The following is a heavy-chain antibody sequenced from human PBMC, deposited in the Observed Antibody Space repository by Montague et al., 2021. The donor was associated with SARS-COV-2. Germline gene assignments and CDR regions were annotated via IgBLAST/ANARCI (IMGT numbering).Heavy chain of an antibody. D-gene: IGHD7-27*01. J-gene: IGHJ5*02. CDR2: INHERNS. CDR3: AKGSHIYETRGLRTGWFDP. V-gene: IGHV4-34*01. Sequence: SETLSLTCGVHGGPFSGYYWTWIRQSPGKGLEWIGEINHERNSRYNPSLKSRVTMSIDTSNKQFSPRLSSVTAADTAVYFCAKGSHIYETRGLRTGWFDPWGQGTLVTVSS. CDR1: GGPFSGYY.